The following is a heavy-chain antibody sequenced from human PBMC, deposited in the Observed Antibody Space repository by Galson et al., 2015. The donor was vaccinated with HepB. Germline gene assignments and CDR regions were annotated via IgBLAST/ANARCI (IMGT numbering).Heavy chain of an antibody. CDR2: IVVGSGNT. D-gene: IGHD3-9*01. CDR1: GFTFTSSA. V-gene: IGHV1-58*01. CDR3: AADLGYDILTGYY. J-gene: IGHJ4*02. Sequence: SVKVSCKASGFTFTSSAVQWVRQARGRRLEWIGWIVVGSGNTNYAQKFQERVTITRDMSTSTAYMELSSLRSEDTAVYYCAADLGYDILTGYYWGQGTLVTVSS.